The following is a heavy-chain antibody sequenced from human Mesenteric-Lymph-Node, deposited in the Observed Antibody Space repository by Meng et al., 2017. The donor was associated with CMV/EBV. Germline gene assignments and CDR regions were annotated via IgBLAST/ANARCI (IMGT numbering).Heavy chain of an antibody. D-gene: IGHD5-12*01. CDR3: ARETGGYDWGGGYYYYGMDV. Sequence: VSVKVSCKASGYTFTGYYMHWVRQAPGQGLEWMGWINPNSGGTNYAQKFQGRVTMTRDTSISTAYMELSRLRSDDTAVYYCARETGGYDWGGGYYYYGMDVWGQGTTVTVSS. J-gene: IGHJ6*02. CDR1: GYTFTGYY. CDR2: INPNSGGT. V-gene: IGHV1-2*02.